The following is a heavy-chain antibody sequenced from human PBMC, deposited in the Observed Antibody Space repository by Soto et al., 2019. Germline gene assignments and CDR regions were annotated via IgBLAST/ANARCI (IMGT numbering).Heavy chain of an antibody. CDR1: GDSFTSYW. J-gene: IGHJ6*02. D-gene: IGHD2-2*01. Sequence: GESLKISCKVSGDSFTSYWIGWGRQMSGKSLEGMGIIYPGDSDTRYSPSFQGQVTISADKSISTAYLQWSSLKASDSAMYYCAKLDCSSTSCFDHYYYGMDVWGQGTTVTVSS. CDR3: AKLDCSSTSCFDHYYYGMDV. CDR2: IYPGDSDT. V-gene: IGHV5-51*01.